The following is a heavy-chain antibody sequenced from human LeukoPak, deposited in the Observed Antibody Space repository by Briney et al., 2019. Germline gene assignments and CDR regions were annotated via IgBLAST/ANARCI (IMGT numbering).Heavy chain of an antibody. CDR1: GYTFTSYY. CDR3: ASRPGTTAPDY. V-gene: IGHV1-46*01. CDR2: INPSGGST. D-gene: IGHD4-11*01. J-gene: IGHJ4*02. Sequence: PGASVKVSCKASGYTFTSYYMHWVRQAPGQGLEWMRIINPSGGSTSYAQKFQGRVTMTRDTSTSTVYMELSSLRSEDTAVYYCASRPGTTAPDYWGQGTLVTVSS.